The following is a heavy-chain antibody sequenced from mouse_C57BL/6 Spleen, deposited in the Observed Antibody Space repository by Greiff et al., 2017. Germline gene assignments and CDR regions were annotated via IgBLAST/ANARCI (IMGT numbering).Heavy chain of an antibody. J-gene: IGHJ1*03. CDR3: ARGGPEEYFDV. Sequence: QVQLQQSGAELVKPGASVKISCKASGYAFSSYWMNWVKQRPGKGLEWIGQIYPGDGDTNYNGKFKGKATLTADKSSSTAYMQHSSLTSDDSAVYCCARGGPEEYFDVWGTGTTVTVAS. CDR1: GYAFSSYW. D-gene: IGHD1-1*02. V-gene: IGHV1-80*01. CDR2: IYPGDGDT.